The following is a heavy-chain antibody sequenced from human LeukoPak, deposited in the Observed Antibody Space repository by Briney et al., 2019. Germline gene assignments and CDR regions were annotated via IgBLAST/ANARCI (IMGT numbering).Heavy chain of an antibody. CDR3: ARDLGYYGSGSYSQGPYFDY. Sequence: SETLSLTCTVSGGSVSSGSYYWSWIRQPPGKGLEWIGYNYYSGSTNYNPSLKSRVTISVDTSKNQFSLTLSSVTAADTAVYFCARDLGYYGSGSYSQGPYFDYWGQGTLVTVSS. CDR1: GGSVSSGSYY. D-gene: IGHD3-10*01. V-gene: IGHV4-61*01. J-gene: IGHJ4*02. CDR2: NYYSGST.